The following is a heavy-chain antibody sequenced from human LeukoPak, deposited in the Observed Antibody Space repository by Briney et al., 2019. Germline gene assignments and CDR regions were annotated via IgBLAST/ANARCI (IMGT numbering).Heavy chain of an antibody. CDR1: GYSFTSYW. CDR3: AITQYITSFDY. J-gene: IGHJ4*02. CDR2: IYPVDSTT. Sequence: GESLKISCKGSGYSFTSYWIAWVRQMPGKGLEWMAIIYPVDSTTRYSPSFQGQVTISVDKSISTAYLQWSALKASDTAIYYCAITQYITSFDYWGQGSLVNVSS. V-gene: IGHV5-51*01. D-gene: IGHD6-13*01.